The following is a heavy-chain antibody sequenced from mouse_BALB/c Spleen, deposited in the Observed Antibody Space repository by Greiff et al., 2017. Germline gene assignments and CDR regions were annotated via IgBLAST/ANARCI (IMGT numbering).Heavy chain of an antibody. CDR1: GFSLTSYG. D-gene: IGHD4-1*01. J-gene: IGHJ2*01. CDR2: IWAGGST. Sequence: VNLVESGPGLVAPSQSLSITCTVSGFSLTSYGVHWVRQPPGKGLEWLGVIWAGGSTNYNSALMSRLSISKDNSKSQVFLKMNSLQTDDTAMYYCARDRGTGTIFDYWGQGTTLTVSS. V-gene: IGHV2-9*02. CDR3: ARDRGTGTIFDY.